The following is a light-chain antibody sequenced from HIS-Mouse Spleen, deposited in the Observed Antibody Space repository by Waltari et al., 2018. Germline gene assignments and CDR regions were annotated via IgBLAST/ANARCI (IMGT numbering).Light chain of an antibody. J-gene: IGLJ2*01. Sequence: QSALTQPASVPGSPGQSITPSCTGTSSTVGSYNLVSGYQQHPGKAPKLMIYEGSKRPSGVSNRFSGSKSGNTASLTISGLQAEDEADYYCCSYAGSSTVVFGGGTKLTVL. CDR1: SSTVGSYNL. CDR3: CSYAGSSTVV. CDR2: EGS. V-gene: IGLV2-23*01.